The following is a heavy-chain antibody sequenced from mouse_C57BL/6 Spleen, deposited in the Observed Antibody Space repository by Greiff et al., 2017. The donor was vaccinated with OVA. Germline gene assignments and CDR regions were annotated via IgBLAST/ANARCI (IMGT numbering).Heavy chain of an antibody. J-gene: IGHJ4*01. CDR2: IDPETGGT. D-gene: IGHD1-1*01. CDR3: TREAVVATPYAMDY. V-gene: IGHV1-15*01. Sequence: VKLMESGAELVRPGASVTLSCKASGYTFTDYEMHWVKQTPVHGLEWIGAIDPETGGTAYNQKFKGKAILTADKSSSTAYMELRSLTSEDSAVYYCTREAVVATPYAMDYWGQGTSVTVSS. CDR1: GYTFTDYE.